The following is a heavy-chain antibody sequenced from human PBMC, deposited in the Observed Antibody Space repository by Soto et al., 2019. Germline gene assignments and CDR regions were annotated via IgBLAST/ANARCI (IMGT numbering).Heavy chain of an antibody. CDR3: ARNPYQPLHGGYYYGMDV. D-gene: IGHD2-2*01. J-gene: IGHJ6*02. CDR1: GYTFTSYD. V-gene: IGHV1-8*01. CDR2: MNPNSGNT. Sequence: ASVKVSCKASGYTFTSYDINWVRQATGQGLEWMGWMNPNSGNTGYAQKFQGRVTMTRNTSISTAYMELSSLRSEDTAVYYCARNPYQPLHGGYYYGMDVWGQGTTVTVSS.